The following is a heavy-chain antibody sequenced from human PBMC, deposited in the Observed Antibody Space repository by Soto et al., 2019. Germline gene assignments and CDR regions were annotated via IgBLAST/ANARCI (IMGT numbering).Heavy chain of an antibody. V-gene: IGHV1-2*02. CDR3: ASKEGNYYGSGSPPFSGAFDI. D-gene: IGHD3-10*01. Sequence: ASVKVSCKGSGYTFTDYYMHWVRQAPGQGLEWMGWINPNSGGTNYAQKFQGRVTMTRDTSISTAYMELSRLRSDDTAVYYCASKEGNYYGSGSPPFSGAFDIWGQGTMVTISS. J-gene: IGHJ3*02. CDR1: GYTFTDYY. CDR2: INPNSGGT.